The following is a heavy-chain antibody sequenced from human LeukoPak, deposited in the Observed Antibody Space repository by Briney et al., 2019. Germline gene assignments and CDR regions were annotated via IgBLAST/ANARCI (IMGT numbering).Heavy chain of an antibody. CDR2: INHSGST. CDR1: GGSFSGYY. J-gene: IGHJ4*02. Sequence: PSETLSLTCAVYGGSFSGYYWSWIRQPPGKGLEWIGEINHSGSTNYNPSLKSRVAISVDTSKNQFSLKLGSVTAADTAVYYCARGPFGYCSSTSCYTRRYFDYWGQGTLVTVSS. CDR3: ARGPFGYCSSTSCYTRRYFDY. V-gene: IGHV4-34*01. D-gene: IGHD2-2*02.